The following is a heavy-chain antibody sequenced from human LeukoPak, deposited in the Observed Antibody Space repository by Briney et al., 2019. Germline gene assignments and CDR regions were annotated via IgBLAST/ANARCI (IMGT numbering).Heavy chain of an antibody. CDR3: AKDKYDNWNDGGYFDY. Sequence: PGGSLRLSCAASGFTFSSYGMHWVRQAPGKGLEWVAVISYDGSNKYYADSVKGRFTSSRDNSKNTLYLQMNSLRAEDTAVYYCAKDKYDNWNDGGYFDYWGQGTLVTVSS. CDR1: GFTFSSYG. D-gene: IGHD1-1*01. J-gene: IGHJ4*02. CDR2: ISYDGSNK. V-gene: IGHV3-30*18.